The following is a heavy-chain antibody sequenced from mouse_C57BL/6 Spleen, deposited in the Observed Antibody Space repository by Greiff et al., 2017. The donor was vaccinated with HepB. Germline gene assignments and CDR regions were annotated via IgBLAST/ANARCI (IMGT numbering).Heavy chain of an antibody. V-gene: IGHV5-16*01. J-gene: IGHJ4*01. Sequence: EVKVVESEGGLVQPGRSMKLSCTASGFTFSDYYMAWVRQVPEKGLEWIANINYDGSSTYYLDSLKSRFIISRDNAKNILCLPMSKLRSEDTATYYCERVATSNEYDLDYWGQGTSVTVSS. CDR3: ERVATSNEYDLDY. CDR1: GFTFSDYY. CDR2: INYDGSST. D-gene: IGHD2-10*02.